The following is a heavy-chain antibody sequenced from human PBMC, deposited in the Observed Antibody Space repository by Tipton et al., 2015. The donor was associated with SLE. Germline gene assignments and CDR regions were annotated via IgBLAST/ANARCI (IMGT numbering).Heavy chain of an antibody. Sequence: GLVKPSQTLSLTCAVYGESSNGYFWTWIRQTPGKGLEWIGYFDYNGNTNYNPSLKSRVSISGDTSKNQFSLKLVSVTAADTAVYYCARVAVSEVFDYWGQGTLVTVSS. CDR2: FDYNGNT. CDR3: ARVAVSEVFDY. CDR1: GESSNGYF. V-gene: IGHV4-34*01. J-gene: IGHJ4*02. D-gene: IGHD6-19*01.